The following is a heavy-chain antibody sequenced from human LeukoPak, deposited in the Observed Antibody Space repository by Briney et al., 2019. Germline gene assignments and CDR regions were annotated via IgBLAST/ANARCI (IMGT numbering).Heavy chain of an antibody. V-gene: IGHV3-66*01. Sequence: GGSLRLSCAASGVTVSTNYMSWVRQAPGMGLEWVSVIYSGANTYYADSVKGRFTISRDNSKNTLYLQMSSLRAEDTAVYYCARDLTPRIVGTTGYFGYWGQGTLVTVSS. CDR3: ARDLTPRIVGTTGYFGY. D-gene: IGHD1-26*01. CDR2: IYSGANT. CDR1: GVTVSTNY. J-gene: IGHJ4*02.